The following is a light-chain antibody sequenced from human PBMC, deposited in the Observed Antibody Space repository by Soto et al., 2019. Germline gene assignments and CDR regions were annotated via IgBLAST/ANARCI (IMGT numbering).Light chain of an antibody. V-gene: IGKV3-15*01. J-gene: IGKJ1*01. CDR3: QQYNNCPKT. CDR1: QSVSSN. CDR2: GAS. Sequence: EIVMTQSPATLSVSPGERATLSCRASQSVSSNLAWYQQKPGQAPRLLIYGASTRATGIPARFSSSGSGTEVTLTICSLQSEDFAVYYCQQYNNCPKTFGQGTKVEIK.